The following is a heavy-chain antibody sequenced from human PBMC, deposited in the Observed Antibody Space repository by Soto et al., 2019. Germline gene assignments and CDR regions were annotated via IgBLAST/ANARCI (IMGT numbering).Heavy chain of an antibody. Sequence: SETLSLTCAVYGGSFSGYYWSWIRQPPGKGLEWIGEINHSGSTNYNPSLKSRVTISVDTSKNQFSLKLSSVTAADTAVYYCVRGQVYSSSWYNWIDPWGQGTLVTVSS. V-gene: IGHV4-34*01. D-gene: IGHD6-13*01. CDR2: INHSGST. J-gene: IGHJ5*01. CDR3: VRGQVYSSSWYNWIDP. CDR1: GGSFSGYY.